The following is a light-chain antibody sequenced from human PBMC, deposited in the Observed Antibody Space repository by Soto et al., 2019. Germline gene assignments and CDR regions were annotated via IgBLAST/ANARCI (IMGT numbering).Light chain of an antibody. CDR2: DAS. J-gene: IGKJ2*01. CDR3: QQYNSYSYT. CDR1: QSISSW. V-gene: IGKV1-5*01. Sequence: DIQMTQSPSTLSASVGDRVTLTGRASQSISSWLAWYQQKPGKAPKLLIYDASSLESGVPSRFSGSGSGTEFTLTISSLQPDDFATYYCQQYNSYSYTFGQGTKLEIK.